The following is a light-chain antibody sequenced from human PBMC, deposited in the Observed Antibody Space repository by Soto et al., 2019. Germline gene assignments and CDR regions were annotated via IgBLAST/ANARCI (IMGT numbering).Light chain of an antibody. V-gene: IGKV2-30*01. Sequence: DVVMTQSPLSLPVTLGQPASISCRSSQSLVYSDGNTYLNWFQQRPGQSPRRLIYKVSNRDSGVPDRFSGSGSGTDFTLKISRVEAEDVGVYYCMQDTHWPYTFGQGTQLEIK. J-gene: IGKJ2*01. CDR2: KVS. CDR1: QSLVYSDGNTY. CDR3: MQDTHWPYT.